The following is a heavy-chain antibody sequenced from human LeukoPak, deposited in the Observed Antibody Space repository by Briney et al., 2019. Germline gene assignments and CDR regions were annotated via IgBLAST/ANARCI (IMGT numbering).Heavy chain of an antibody. V-gene: IGHV4-39*01. J-gene: IGHJ6*03. D-gene: IGHD2-2*01. CDR2: IYYSGST. Sequence: KPSETLSLTCTVSGGSISSSGYYWGWIRQPPGKGLEWIGSIYYSGSTYYNPSLKSRVTISADTSKNQFSLKLSSVTAADTAVYYCVVVPAEWGYYYYYMDVWGKGTTVTVS. CDR3: VVVPAEWGYYYYYMDV. CDR1: GGSISSSGYY.